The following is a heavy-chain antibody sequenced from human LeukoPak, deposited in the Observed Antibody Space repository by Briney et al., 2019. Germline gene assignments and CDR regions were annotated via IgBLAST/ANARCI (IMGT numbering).Heavy chain of an antibody. V-gene: IGHV3-48*04. J-gene: IGHJ4*02. CDR3: ARDPRAGYFDY. CDR2: ISSSSSTI. CDR1: GFTFSSFG. D-gene: IGHD6-19*01. Sequence: PGGSLRLSCAASGFTFSSFGMNWVRQAPGKGLEWVSYISSSSSTIYYADSVKGRFTISRDNAKNSLYLQMNSLRAEDTAVYYCARDPRAGYFDYWGQGTLVTVSS.